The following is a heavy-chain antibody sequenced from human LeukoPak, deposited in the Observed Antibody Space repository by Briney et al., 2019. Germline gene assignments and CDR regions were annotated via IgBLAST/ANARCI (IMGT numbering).Heavy chain of an antibody. CDR3: ARGTLYYYDSSGYHLGHYYYYGIDV. CDR1: GGSISSDY. CDR2: IYYSGST. V-gene: IGHV4-59*01. J-gene: IGHJ6*02. D-gene: IGHD3-22*01. Sequence: SETLSLNCTVSGGSISSDYWSWSRQPPGKGLEGIGYIYYSGSTNYNPSLKSRVTISVDTSKNQFSLKLSSVTTADTAVYYCARGTLYYYDSSGYHLGHYYYYGIDVWGQGTTVTVSS.